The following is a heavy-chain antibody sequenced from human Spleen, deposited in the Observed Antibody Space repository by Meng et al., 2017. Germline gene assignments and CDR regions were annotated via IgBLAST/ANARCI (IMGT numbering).Heavy chain of an antibody. Sequence: SETLSLTCTVSGGSISSGSYYWSWIRQPAGKGLEWIGRIYTSGSTNYNPSLKSRVTISVDTSKNQFSLKLSSVTAADTAVYYCARDLLGSSSWYYYYGMDVWGQGTTVTVSS. CDR2: IYTSGST. J-gene: IGHJ6*02. CDR1: GGSISSGSYY. V-gene: IGHV4-61*02. D-gene: IGHD6-13*01. CDR3: ARDLLGSSSWYYYYGMDV.